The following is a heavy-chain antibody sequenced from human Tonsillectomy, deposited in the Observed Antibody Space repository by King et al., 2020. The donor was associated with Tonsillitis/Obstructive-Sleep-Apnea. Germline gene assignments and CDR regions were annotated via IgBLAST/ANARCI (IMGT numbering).Heavy chain of an antibody. CDR1: GGSISTSY. J-gene: IGHJ6*03. CDR3: ARGYGSGGSYYSDYSYYMDV. Sequence: QLQESGPGLVKPSETLSLTCTVSGGSISTSYWSWIRQPPGKGLEWIGYIYDSGSTNYNPSVTSRVTMSVDTSKNQFSLKLTSVTAADPAVYYCARGYGSGGSYYSDYSYYMDVWGKGTTVTVSS. D-gene: IGHD2-15*01. V-gene: IGHV4-59*08. CDR2: IYDSGST.